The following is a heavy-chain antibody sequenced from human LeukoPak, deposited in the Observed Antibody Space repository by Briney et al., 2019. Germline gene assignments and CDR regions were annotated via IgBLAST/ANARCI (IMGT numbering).Heavy chain of an antibody. CDR3: ARLSIAARWFDP. CDR1: GGSISSGGYY. J-gene: IGHJ5*02. D-gene: IGHD6-6*01. CDR2: IYHSGST. V-gene: IGHV4-30-2*01. Sequence: SSQTLSLTCTVSGGSISSGGYYWSWIWQPPGKGLEWIGYIYHSGSTYYNPSLKSRVTISVDRSKNQFSLKLSSVTAADTAVYYCARLSIAARWFDPWGQGTLVTVSS.